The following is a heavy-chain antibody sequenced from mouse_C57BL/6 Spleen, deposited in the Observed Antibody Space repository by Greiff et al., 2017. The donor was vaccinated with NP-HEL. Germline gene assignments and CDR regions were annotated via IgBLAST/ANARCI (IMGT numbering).Heavy chain of an antibody. J-gene: IGHJ3*01. V-gene: IGHV1-82*01. CDR3: ARSKYDYEAWFAY. Sequence: VQGVESGPELVKPGASVKISCKASGYAFSSSWMNWVKQRPGKGLEWIGRIYPGDGDTNYNGKFKGKATLTADKSSSTAYMQLSSLTSEDSAVYFCARSKYDYEAWFAYWGQGTLVTVSA. CDR1: GYAFSSSW. D-gene: IGHD2-4*01. CDR2: IYPGDGDT.